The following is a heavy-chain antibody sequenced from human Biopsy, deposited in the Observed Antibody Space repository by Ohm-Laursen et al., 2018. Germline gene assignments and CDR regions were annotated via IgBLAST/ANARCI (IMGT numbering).Heavy chain of an antibody. Sequence: GTLSLTCTVSGYSVTNDYYWGWIRQPPGKGLEWIGNIYYDGIAYYNPSLKSRVAMSVDTSKNQFSLRLTSVTAADTAVYYCARVAGGYAYYYGMDVWGQGTTVIVSS. J-gene: IGHJ6*02. V-gene: IGHV4-38-2*02. CDR3: ARVAGGYAYYYGMDV. CDR2: IYYDGIA. D-gene: IGHD5-12*01. CDR1: GYSVTNDYY.